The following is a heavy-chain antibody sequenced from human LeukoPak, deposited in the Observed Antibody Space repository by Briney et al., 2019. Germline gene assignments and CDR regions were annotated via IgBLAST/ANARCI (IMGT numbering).Heavy chain of an antibody. J-gene: IGHJ4*02. Sequence: ASVKVSCKASGYTFISYDISWVRQAPGQGLEWMGWISAYNGNTNYAQKLQGRVTMTTDTSTRTAYMKLRSLRSDDTAVYYCARPDAMGLSHFDYWGQGTLVTVSS. V-gene: IGHV1-18*01. CDR2: ISAYNGNT. CDR3: ARPDAMGLSHFDY. D-gene: IGHD3-16*02. CDR1: GYTFISYD.